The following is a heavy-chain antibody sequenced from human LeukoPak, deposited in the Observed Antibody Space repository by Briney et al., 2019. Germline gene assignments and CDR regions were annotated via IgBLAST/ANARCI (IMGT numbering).Heavy chain of an antibody. J-gene: IGHJ4*01. V-gene: IGHV3-23*01. D-gene: IGHD2-8*02. CDR2: ISPTGGNT. Sequence: GGSLTLSCAASGCTFSSAAMTWVRQAPGKGLEWVSFISPTGGNTFFADSVKGRYTRPRDNSNNTRDLEMNRLRADITVVYFGAKDIQCTDWGQGALVTVSS. CDR1: GCTFSSAA. CDR3: AKDIQCTD.